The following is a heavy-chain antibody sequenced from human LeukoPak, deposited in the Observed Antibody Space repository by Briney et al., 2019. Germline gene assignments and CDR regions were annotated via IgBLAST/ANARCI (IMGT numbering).Heavy chain of an antibody. V-gene: IGHV3-30*02. CDR2: IGHDATKI. CDR3: ARDHVTWGNRYFDH. D-gene: IGHD3-16*01. CDR1: GFTFSTYG. Sequence: GGSLRLSCAASGFTFSTYGMHWVRQAPGKGLEWVAFIGHDATKIYYADSVQGRFTISRDNSKNTLFLEMNSLSGEDTALYYCARDHVTWGNRYFDHWGQGTLGTVSS. J-gene: IGHJ4*02.